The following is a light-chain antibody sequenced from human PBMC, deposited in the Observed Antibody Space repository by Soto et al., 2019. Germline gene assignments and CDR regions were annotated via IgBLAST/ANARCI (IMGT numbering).Light chain of an antibody. Sequence: QSVLTQPPSVSGAPGQRVTISCTGSSSNIGAGYDVHWYQQLPGTAPKLLIYGNSNRPSGVPDRFSGSKSGTSASLAITGLQAEDEADYYCQSYDSSRSGYVFGTGTKHRP. CDR3: QSYDSSRSGYV. CDR2: GNS. J-gene: IGLJ1*01. CDR1: SSNIGAGYD. V-gene: IGLV1-40*01.